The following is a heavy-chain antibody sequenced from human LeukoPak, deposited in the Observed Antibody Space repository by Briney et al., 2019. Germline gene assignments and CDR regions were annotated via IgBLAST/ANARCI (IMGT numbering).Heavy chain of an antibody. J-gene: IGHJ6*04. CDR2: INHSGST. D-gene: IGHD3-9*01. Sequence: SDTLSLTCAVYGGSFSGYYWCWIRQPPGKGQERIGEINHSGSTNYNPSLKSRVTISVDTSKNQFSLKLSSVTAPDTAVYYCASATDYDIWTGYYPRPPRGYYYYGMDVWGKGTTVTVSS. CDR1: GGSFSGYY. CDR3: ASATDYDIWTGYYPRPPRGYYYYGMDV. V-gene: IGHV4-34*01.